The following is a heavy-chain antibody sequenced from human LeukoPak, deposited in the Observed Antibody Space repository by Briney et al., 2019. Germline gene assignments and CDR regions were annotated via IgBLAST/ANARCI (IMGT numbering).Heavy chain of an antibody. CDR2: INHSGST. CDR1: GGSFSGYY. J-gene: IGHJ4*02. CDR3: AGREGGLGYCSSTSCNLSVWPGPKYRY. Sequence: PSETLSLTCAVYGGSFSGYYWSWIRQPPGKGLEWIGEINHSGSTNYNPSLKSRVTISVDTSKKQFSLKLRSVTAADTAVYYCAGREGGLGYCSSTSCNLSVWPGPKYRYWGQGTLVTVSS. D-gene: IGHD2-2*01. V-gene: IGHV4-34*01.